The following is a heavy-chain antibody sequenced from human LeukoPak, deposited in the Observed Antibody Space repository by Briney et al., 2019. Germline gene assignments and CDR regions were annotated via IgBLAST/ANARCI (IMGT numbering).Heavy chain of an antibody. J-gene: IGHJ5*02. Sequence: SETLSLTCAVYGGSFSGYYWSWIRQPPGKGLEWIGEINHSGSTNYNPSLKSRVTISVDTSKNQFSLKLSSVTAADTAVYYCARLSNPRNCSSTSCVLGGFDPWGQGTLVTVSS. CDR2: INHSGST. D-gene: IGHD2-2*01. V-gene: IGHV4-34*01. CDR3: ARLSNPRNCSSTSCVLGGFDP. CDR1: GGSFSGYY.